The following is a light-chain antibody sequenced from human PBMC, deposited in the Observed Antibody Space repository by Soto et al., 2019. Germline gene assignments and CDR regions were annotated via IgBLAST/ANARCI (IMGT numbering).Light chain of an antibody. V-gene: IGKV3-15*01. Sequence: EIVMTQSPATLPVSPGERATLSCRASQSVSSNLAWYQQKPGQTPRLLIYNAVTRATGVPARFSGSGSGTDFTLTINSLQSEDFAVYYCQRYNDWPLTFGGGTKVDIK. CDR1: QSVSSN. CDR2: NAV. CDR3: QRYNDWPLT. J-gene: IGKJ4*01.